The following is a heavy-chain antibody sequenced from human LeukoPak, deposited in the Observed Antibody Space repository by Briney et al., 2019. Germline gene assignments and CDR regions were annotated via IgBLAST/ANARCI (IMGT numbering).Heavy chain of an antibody. Sequence: PGSSVTLLCAPSGLPLGSFGMQWARHAPGGGREGVAVIWKDGSNSYYTDSEKGRFTISRDNAKNTLYLQMNSLRPEDTVVYYCASSMGYNCLDYWGQGALVTVSS. CDR3: ASSMGYNCLDY. CDR2: IWKDGSNS. CDR1: GLPLGSFG. J-gene: IGHJ4*02. V-gene: IGHV3-30*12. D-gene: IGHD5-24*01.